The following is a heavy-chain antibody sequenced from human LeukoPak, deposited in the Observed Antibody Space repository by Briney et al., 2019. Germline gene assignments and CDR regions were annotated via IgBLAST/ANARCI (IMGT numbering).Heavy chain of an antibody. Sequence: GGSLRPSCAASGFTFSSYAMSWVRQAPGKGLEWVSGISGSGGSTYYADSVKGRFTISRDNSKDTLYLQMDSLRAEDTAVYYCAKDPPTVMANAFHIWGRGTMVTVSS. D-gene: IGHD5-18*01. V-gene: IGHV3-23*01. J-gene: IGHJ3*02. CDR1: GFTFSSYA. CDR3: AKDPPTVMANAFHI. CDR2: ISGSGGST.